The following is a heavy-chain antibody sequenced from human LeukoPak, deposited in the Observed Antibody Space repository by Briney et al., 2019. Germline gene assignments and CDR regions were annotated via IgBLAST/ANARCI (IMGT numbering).Heavy chain of an antibody. CDR1: GFTFDDYA. J-gene: IGHJ6*03. CDR2: ISWHSGSI. Sequence: PGGSLRLSCAASGFTFDDYAMHWVRQAPGKGLEWVSGISWHSGSIGYADSVKGRFTISRDNAKNSLYLQMNSLKGDDTAVYYCAKDSAFYYIDVWGKGTTVIISS. CDR3: AKDSAFYYIDV. V-gene: IGHV3-9*01.